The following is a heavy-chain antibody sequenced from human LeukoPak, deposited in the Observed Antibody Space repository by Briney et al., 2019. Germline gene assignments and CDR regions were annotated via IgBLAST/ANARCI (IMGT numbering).Heavy chain of an antibody. V-gene: IGHV1-24*01. CDR1: GYTLTELS. Sequence: GASVKVSCKVSGYTLTELSMHWVRQAPGKGLEWMGGFDPEDGETIYAQKFQGRVTMTEDTSTDTAYMELSSLRSEDTAVCYCATPDSSGPNTYFDYWGQGTLVTVSS. CDR3: ATPDSSGPNTYFDY. CDR2: FDPEDGET. J-gene: IGHJ4*02. D-gene: IGHD3-22*01.